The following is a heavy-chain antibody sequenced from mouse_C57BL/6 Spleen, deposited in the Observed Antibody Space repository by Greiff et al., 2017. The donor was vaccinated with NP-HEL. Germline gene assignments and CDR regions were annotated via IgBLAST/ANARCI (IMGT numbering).Heavy chain of an antibody. J-gene: IGHJ1*03. D-gene: IGHD2-2*01. CDR1: GYAFSSYW. CDR2: IYPGDGDT. CDR3: ARSRGYYGYDGGRFDV. V-gene: IGHV1-80*01. Sequence: QVQLQQSGAELVKPGASVKISCKASGYAFSSYWMNWVKQRPGKGLEWIGQIYPGDGDTNYNGKFKGKATLTADKSSSTAYMQLSSLTSEDSAVYFCARSRGYYGYDGGRFDVWGTGTTVTVSS.